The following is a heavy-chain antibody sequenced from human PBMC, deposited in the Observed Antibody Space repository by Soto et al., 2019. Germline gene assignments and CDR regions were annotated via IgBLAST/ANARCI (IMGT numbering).Heavy chain of an antibody. D-gene: IGHD4-17*01. CDR1: GFTVSNNY. CDR2: IYSGGVT. V-gene: IGHV3-66*01. J-gene: IGHJ4*02. Sequence: EVQLVESGGGLVQPGGSLRLSCAASGFTVSNNYMCWVRQAPGKGLEWVSLIYSGGVTHYADSVRGRFTISRDNSRTTLYLKMNSLRADDTAVYYCAKRGTTVTTSLWYWGQGTLVTVSS. CDR3: AKRGTTVTTSLWY.